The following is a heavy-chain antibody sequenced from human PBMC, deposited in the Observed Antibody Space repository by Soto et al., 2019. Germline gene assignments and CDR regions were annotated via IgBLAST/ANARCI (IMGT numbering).Heavy chain of an antibody. CDR3: ARDGVVLTGSSEGCFDY. CDR2: IIPIFGTA. V-gene: IGHV1-69*01. CDR1: GGTFSSYA. Sequence: QVQLVQSGAEVKKPGSSVKVSCKASGGTFSSYAISWVRQAPGQGLEWMGGIIPIFGTANYAQKFQGRVTITADESTSTAYMELSSLRSEDTAVYYCARDGVVLTGSSEGCFDYWGQGTLVTVSS. D-gene: IGHD3-9*01. J-gene: IGHJ4*02.